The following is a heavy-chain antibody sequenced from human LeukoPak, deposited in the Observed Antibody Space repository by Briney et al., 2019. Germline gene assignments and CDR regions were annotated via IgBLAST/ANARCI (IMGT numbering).Heavy chain of an antibody. CDR2: ISGSGGST. Sequence: AGGSLRLSCAASGFTFTDAAMSWVRQTPGKGLELVSRISGSGGSTYYTSSVKGRFTISRDNSKNTLYLEMNSLSADDTGVYYCAKHWGGTTVPMDFWGQGTLVTVSS. V-gene: IGHV3-23*01. D-gene: IGHD1/OR15-1a*01. J-gene: IGHJ4*02. CDR3: AKHWGGTTVPMDF. CDR1: GFTFTDAA.